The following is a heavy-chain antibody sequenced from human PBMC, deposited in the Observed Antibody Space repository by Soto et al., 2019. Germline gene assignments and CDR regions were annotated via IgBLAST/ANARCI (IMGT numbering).Heavy chain of an antibody. CDR2: INHSGST. J-gene: IGHJ6*02. Sequence: SETLSLTCAVYGGSFSGYYWSWIRQPPGKGLEWIGEINHSGSTNYNPSLKSRVTISVDTSKNQFSLKLSSVTAADTAVYYCARGTDRYGMDVWGQGTTVPVSS. V-gene: IGHV4-34*01. CDR1: GGSFSGYY. CDR3: ARGTDRYGMDV.